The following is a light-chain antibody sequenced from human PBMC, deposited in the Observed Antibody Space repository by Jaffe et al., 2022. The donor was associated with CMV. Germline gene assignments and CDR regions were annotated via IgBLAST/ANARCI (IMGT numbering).Light chain of an antibody. V-gene: IGKV1-5*03. Sequence: DIQMTQSPSTLSASVGDTVTITCRASQSLSRWLAWYQQKPGKAPKLLVSKTSNLESGVPSRFSGSGSGTEFTLTISSLQPDDFAIYFCQEYNTYYPTFGQGTKLEIK. J-gene: IGKJ2*01. CDR3: QEYNTYYPT. CDR1: QSLSRW. CDR2: KTS.